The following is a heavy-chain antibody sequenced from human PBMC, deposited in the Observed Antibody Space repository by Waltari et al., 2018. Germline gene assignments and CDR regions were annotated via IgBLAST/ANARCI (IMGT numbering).Heavy chain of an antibody. D-gene: IGHD1-1*01. CDR1: GYTFISYD. V-gene: IGHV1-8*01. CDR3: ARGDNWNDRLDF. J-gene: IGHJ3*01. CDR2: INPNTGAA. Sequence: QVQLVQSGAEVKKPGASVRVSCKASGYTFISYDINWVRQAPGQGLEWMGWINPNTGAARFAQNFQDRVTMTRRTSETTAYMEISDLTSHDTAVYYCARGDNWNDRLDFWGQGTKVTVSS.